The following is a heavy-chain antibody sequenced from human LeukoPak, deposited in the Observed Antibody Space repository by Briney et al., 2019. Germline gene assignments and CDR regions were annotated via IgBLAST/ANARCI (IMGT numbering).Heavy chain of an antibody. CDR1: GYTFTSYD. D-gene: IGHD3-3*01. Sequence: ASVKVSCKASGYTFTSYDINWVRQATGQGLEWMEWMNPNSGNTGYAQKFQGRVTMTRNTSISTAYMELSSLRSEDTAVYYCARTAQGPRAIFGVVIRYNNWFDPWGQGTLVTVSS. V-gene: IGHV1-8*01. CDR2: MNPNSGNT. CDR3: ARTAQGPRAIFGVVIRYNNWFDP. J-gene: IGHJ5*02.